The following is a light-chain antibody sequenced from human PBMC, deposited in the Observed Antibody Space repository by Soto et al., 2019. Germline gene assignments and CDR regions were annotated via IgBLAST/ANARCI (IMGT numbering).Light chain of an antibody. CDR2: QVT. Sequence: QSVLTQPASVSGSPGQSITISCTGTSSDLAIYNYVSWYQQQPGKAPKLMIYQVTNRPSGVSNRFSGSRSGNTASLTISGLQAEDEADYYCSSYTDISHYVFRTGTKFTVL. CDR1: SSDLAIYNY. V-gene: IGLV2-14*01. CDR3: SSYTDISHYV. J-gene: IGLJ1*01.